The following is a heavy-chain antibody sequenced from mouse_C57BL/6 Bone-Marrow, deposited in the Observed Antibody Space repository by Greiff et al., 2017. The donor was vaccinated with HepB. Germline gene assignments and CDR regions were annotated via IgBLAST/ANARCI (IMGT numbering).Heavy chain of an antibody. Sequence: QVQLQQSGAELVRPGTSVKMSCKASGYTFTNYWIGWAKQRPGHGLEWIGVINPGSGGTNYNEKFKGKATLTADKSSSTAYMQLSSLTSEDSAVYFCAREGYGNYDYWGQGTTLTVSS. J-gene: IGHJ2*01. CDR2: INPGSGGT. D-gene: IGHD2-1*01. CDR1: GYTFTNYW. V-gene: IGHV1-54*01. CDR3: AREGYGNYDY.